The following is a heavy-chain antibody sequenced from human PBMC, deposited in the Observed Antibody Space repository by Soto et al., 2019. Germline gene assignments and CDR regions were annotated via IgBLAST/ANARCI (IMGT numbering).Heavy chain of an antibody. V-gene: IGHV3-23*01. CDR1: GFTFSSYA. CDR2: ITSGGST. Sequence: EVQVLESGGGSVQPGGSLRLSCVASGFTFSSYALNWVRQAPGKGLEWVSTITSGGSTYYADSVKGRFTVSWENSKSTVYLQMNSLSAEDTAIFCCATLVSPPDFDIWGQGTMVPVSS. CDR3: ATLVSPPDFDI. J-gene: IGHJ3*02.